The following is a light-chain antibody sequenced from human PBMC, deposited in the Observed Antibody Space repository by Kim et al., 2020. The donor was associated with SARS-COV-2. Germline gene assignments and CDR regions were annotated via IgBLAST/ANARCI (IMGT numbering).Light chain of an antibody. CDR3: QQYDNWPPWT. Sequence: EIVVTQSPGTLSVSPGERATLSCRASQSVSTNLAWYQQRPGQAPRLLIYGASTRATGIPARFSGSGSGTEFTLTINSLQSEDFAVYYCQQYDNWPPWTFGQGTKLEIK. CDR1: QSVSTN. V-gene: IGKV3-15*01. J-gene: IGKJ1*01. CDR2: GAS.